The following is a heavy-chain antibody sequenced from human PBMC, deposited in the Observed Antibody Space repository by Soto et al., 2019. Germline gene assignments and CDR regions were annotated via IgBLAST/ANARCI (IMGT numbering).Heavy chain of an antibody. J-gene: IGHJ4*02. Sequence: PSETLSLTCTVSGGSISSYYWSWIRPPPGKGLEWIGYIYYSGSTNYNPSLKSRVTISVDTSKNQFSLKLSSVTAADTAVYYCARGGRGRTSWALFDYWGQGTLVTVSS. CDR2: IYYSGST. V-gene: IGHV4-59*01. CDR1: GGSISSYY. CDR3: ARGGRGRTSWALFDY. D-gene: IGHD2-2*01.